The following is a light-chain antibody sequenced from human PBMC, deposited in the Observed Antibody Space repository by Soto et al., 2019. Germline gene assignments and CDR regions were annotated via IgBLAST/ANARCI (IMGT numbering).Light chain of an antibody. V-gene: IGKV3-20*01. CDR2: GAS. CDR3: QQYDTSPRA. J-gene: IGKJ1*01. CDR1: QSINSNY. Sequence: EIVLTQSPGTLSLSPGERATLSCRASQSINSNYLAWYQQKPGQGPRPLMYGASSRATGIPDRFSGSGSGTAFTLTISSLEPEDFAVYYCQQYDTSPRAFGQGTKVEIK.